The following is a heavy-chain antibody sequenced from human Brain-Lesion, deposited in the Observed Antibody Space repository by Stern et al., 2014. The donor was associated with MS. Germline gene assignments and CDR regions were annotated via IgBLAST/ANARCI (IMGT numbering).Heavy chain of an antibody. CDR2: VNNDGRRT. CDR3: ARGERWFDS. D-gene: IGHD3-10*01. J-gene: IGHJ5*01. CDR1: GFTFSNYW. Sequence: EVQLVQYGGGLVQPGGSLRLSCAASGFTFSNYWMHWVRQAPGKGLGWVSRVNNDGRRTSYADSVKGRFTMSRDNAKNTLYLQMNSLRVEDTAIYYCARGERWFDSWGQGTLVTVSS. V-gene: IGHV3-74*02.